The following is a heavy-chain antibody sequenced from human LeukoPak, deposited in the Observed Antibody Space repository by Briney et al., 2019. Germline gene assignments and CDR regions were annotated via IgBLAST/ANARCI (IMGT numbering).Heavy chain of an antibody. CDR2: ISSSGRTI. CDR1: GFTFSDYY. D-gene: IGHD3-10*01. J-gene: IGHJ4*02. CDR3: AREYGSGSYEGWGTFDY. Sequence: GGSLRLSCAASGFTFSDYYMSWIRQAPGKGLEWVSYISSSGRTIYYADSVKGRFTISRDNAKNSLYLQMNSLRPEDTAVYYCAREYGSGSYEGWGTFDYWGQGTLVTVSS. V-gene: IGHV3-11*01.